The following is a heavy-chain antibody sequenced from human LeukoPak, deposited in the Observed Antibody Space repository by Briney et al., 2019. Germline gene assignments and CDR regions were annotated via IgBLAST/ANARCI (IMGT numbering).Heavy chain of an antibody. V-gene: IGHV1-8*01. D-gene: IGHD1-14*01. Sequence: GASVKVSCKASGYTFTSYDINWVRQATRQGLEWMGWMNPNSGNTGYAQTFQGRVTMTRNTSISTAYMELSSLRSEDTAVYDCARGRSRPNWFDPWGKGTLVTVSS. CDR3: ARGRSRPNWFDP. J-gene: IGHJ5*02. CDR1: GYTFTSYD. CDR2: MNPNSGNT.